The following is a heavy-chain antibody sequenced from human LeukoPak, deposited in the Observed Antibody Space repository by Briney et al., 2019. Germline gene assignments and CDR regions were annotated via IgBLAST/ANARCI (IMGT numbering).Heavy chain of an antibody. CDR3: AKGFGELLGFENHYYYYGMDV. D-gene: IGHD3-10*01. Sequence: GGSLRLSCAASGFTFSTYSIDWVRQAPGKGLEWVAVISYDGSNKYYADSVKGRFTISRDNSKNTLYLQMNSLRAEDTAVYYCAKGFGELLGFENHYYYYGMDVWGQGTTVTVSS. CDR1: GFTFSTYS. CDR2: ISYDGSNK. J-gene: IGHJ6*02. V-gene: IGHV3-30*18.